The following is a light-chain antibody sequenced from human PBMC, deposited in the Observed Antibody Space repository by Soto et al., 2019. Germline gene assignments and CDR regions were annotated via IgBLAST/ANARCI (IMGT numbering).Light chain of an antibody. CDR1: QGISSY. V-gene: IGKV1-39*01. CDR3: QQSYRILWT. CDR2: STS. Sequence: IQLTQSPSSLSASVGDRVTITCRASQGISSYLAWDQQKSGKAPKLLIYSTSTLQSGVPSRFSGSGSGTDFTLTISSLQPEDFATYYCQQSYRILWTFGQGTKV. J-gene: IGKJ1*01.